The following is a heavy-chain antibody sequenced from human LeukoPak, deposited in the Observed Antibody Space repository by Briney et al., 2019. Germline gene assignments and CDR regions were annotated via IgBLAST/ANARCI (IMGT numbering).Heavy chain of an antibody. CDR2: ISYDGSDK. CDR1: GFTFSSYS. J-gene: IGHJ4*02. D-gene: IGHD6-19*01. CDR3: ARAYSSGWYGDFDY. Sequence: QSGGSLRLSCAASGFTFSSYSMNWVRQAPGKGLEWVAVISYDGSDKYYGDSVKGRFTISRDNSKNTLYLQMNSLRAEDTAVYYCARAYSSGWYGDFDYWGQGTLVTVSS. V-gene: IGHV3-30*03.